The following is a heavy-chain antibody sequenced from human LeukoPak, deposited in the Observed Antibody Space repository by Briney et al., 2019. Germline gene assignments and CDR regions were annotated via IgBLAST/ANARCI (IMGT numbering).Heavy chain of an antibody. V-gene: IGHV3-21*01. Sequence: GGSLRLSCAASGFTFSSYSMNWVRQAPGKGLEWVSSISSSSSYIYYADSVKGRFTISRDNAKNSLYPQMNSLRAEDTAVYYCARDGDGTSCSGFDPWGQGTLVTVSS. D-gene: IGHD2-2*01. CDR3: ARDGDGTSCSGFDP. J-gene: IGHJ5*02. CDR1: GFTFSSYS. CDR2: ISSSSSYI.